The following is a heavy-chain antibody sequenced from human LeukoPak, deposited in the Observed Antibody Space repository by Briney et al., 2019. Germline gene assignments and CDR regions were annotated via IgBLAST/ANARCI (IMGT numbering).Heavy chain of an antibody. V-gene: IGHV3-23*01. CDR1: GFTFSSYA. Sequence: AGGSLRLSCAASGFTFSSYAMSWVRQAPGKGLEWVSAISGSGGSTYYADSVKGRFTISRDISKNTLYLQMNSLRAEDTAVYYCAKEQRYTYGYFFDYWGQGTLVTVSS. D-gene: IGHD5-18*01. CDR2: ISGSGGST. J-gene: IGHJ4*02. CDR3: AKEQRYTYGYFFDY.